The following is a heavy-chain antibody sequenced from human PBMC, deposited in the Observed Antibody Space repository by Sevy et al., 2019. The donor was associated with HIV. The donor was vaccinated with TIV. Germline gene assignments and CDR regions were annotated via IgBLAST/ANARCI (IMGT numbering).Heavy chain of an antibody. CDR1: GFAFYDYS. D-gene: IGHD2-8*01. CDR3: AREGCTRPHDY. J-gene: IGHJ4*02. Sequence: GGSLRLSCAASGFAFYDYSMSWIRQAPGKGLEWVATLSFGCGKINYANSVKGRFTISRDNSKNSFYLQMDNLRVEDTALYYCAREGCTRPHDYWGQGTRVTVSS. V-gene: IGHV3-23*01. CDR2: LSFGCGKI.